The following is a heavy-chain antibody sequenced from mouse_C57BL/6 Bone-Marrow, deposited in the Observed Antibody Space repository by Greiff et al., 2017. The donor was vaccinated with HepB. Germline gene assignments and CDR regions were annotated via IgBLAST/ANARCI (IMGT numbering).Heavy chain of an antibody. J-gene: IGHJ3*01. CDR1: GFTFSDYG. D-gene: IGHD4-1*01. CDR2: ISSGSSTI. Sequence: EVMLVESGGGLVKPGGSLKLSCAASGFTFSDYGMHWVRQAPEKGLEWVAYISSGSSTIYYADTVKGRFTISRDNAKNTLFLQMTSLRSEDTAMYYCARGGLTGEAWFAYWGQGTLVTVSA. CDR3: ARGGLTGEAWFAY. V-gene: IGHV5-17*01.